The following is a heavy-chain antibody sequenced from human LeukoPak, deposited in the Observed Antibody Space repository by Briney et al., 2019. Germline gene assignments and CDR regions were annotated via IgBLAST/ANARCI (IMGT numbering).Heavy chain of an antibody. CDR2: VNDSGNP. CDR3: ARGRFRFLMGVGDHYYIDV. V-gene: IGHV4-34*01. Sequence: SETLSLTCAVYGGSTIGYHWTWIRQPPGQGLEWIGEVNDSGNPYYNSSLKSRLTISLDTSKNQFSLKLSSVTAADTALYYCARGRFRFLMGVGDHYYIDVWGEGTTVTVSS. D-gene: IGHD2-21*02. J-gene: IGHJ6*03. CDR1: GGSTIGYH.